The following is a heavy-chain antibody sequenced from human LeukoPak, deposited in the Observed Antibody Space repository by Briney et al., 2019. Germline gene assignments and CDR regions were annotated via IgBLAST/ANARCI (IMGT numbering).Heavy chain of an antibody. Sequence: KPSETLSLTCTVSGGSISSSSYYWGWIRQPPGKGLEWIGSIYYSGSTYYNPSLKSRVTISVDTFKNQFSLKLSSVTAADTAVYYCARFTAAADTIDYWGQGTLVTVSS. J-gene: IGHJ4*02. CDR3: ARFTAAADTIDY. V-gene: IGHV4-39*01. CDR2: IYYSGST. D-gene: IGHD6-13*01. CDR1: GGSISSSSYY.